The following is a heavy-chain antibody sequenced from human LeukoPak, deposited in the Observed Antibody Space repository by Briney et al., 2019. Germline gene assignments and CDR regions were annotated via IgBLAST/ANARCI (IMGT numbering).Heavy chain of an antibody. J-gene: IGHJ4*02. CDR3: VREVTSLHQDYYFDY. CDR1: GFTFSSYA. CDR2: ISYDGSNK. Sequence: GGSLRLSCAASGFTFSSYAMHWVRQAPGKGLEWVAVISYDGSNKYYADSVKGRFTISRDNSKNTLYLQMNSLRAEDTAVYYCVREVTSLHQDYYFDYWGQGTLVTVSS. V-gene: IGHV3-30*01. D-gene: IGHD2-2*01.